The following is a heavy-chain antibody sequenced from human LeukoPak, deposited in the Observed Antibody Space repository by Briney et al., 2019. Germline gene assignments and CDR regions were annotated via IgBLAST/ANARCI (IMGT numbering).Heavy chain of an antibody. Sequence: PSETLCLSCAVSGGSFRGYYWSWIRQPPGKGLGWVGEINHSGSTNYNPSILSRGTISAETSKKQFSLKWSSVTAADTAVYYCARGSQGSGDYWGQGTLVTVSS. CDR3: ARGSQGSGDY. CDR2: INHSGST. D-gene: IGHD6-19*01. J-gene: IGHJ4*02. V-gene: IGHV4-34*01. CDR1: GGSFRGYY.